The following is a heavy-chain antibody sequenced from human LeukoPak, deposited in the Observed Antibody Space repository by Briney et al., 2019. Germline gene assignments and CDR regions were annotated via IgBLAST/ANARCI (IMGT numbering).Heavy chain of an antibody. D-gene: IGHD3-3*01. Sequence: ASVKVSCKASGYTFTGYYMHWVRQAPGQGLEWMGWINPNSGGANYAQKFQGRVTRTRDTSISTAYMELSRLRSDDTAVYYCARDFREWRGEYYFDYWGQGTLVTVSS. CDR2: INPNSGGA. V-gene: IGHV1-2*02. CDR3: ARDFREWRGEYYFDY. J-gene: IGHJ4*02. CDR1: GYTFTGYY.